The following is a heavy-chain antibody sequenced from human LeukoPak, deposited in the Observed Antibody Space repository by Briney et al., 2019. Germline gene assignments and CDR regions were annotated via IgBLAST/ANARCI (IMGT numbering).Heavy chain of an antibody. Sequence: MTSETLSLTCSVSGVSISTYYWIWIRQPPAKGLEWMGFFSYSGSTKYNSSLKSRVTMSVDTSKNQFSLKLNSVTAADTAVYYCARMYSGTSYYFDYWGQGTLVTVSS. CDR1: GVSISTYY. CDR2: FSYSGST. CDR3: ARMYSGTSYYFDY. D-gene: IGHD1-26*01. J-gene: IGHJ4*02. V-gene: IGHV4-59*01.